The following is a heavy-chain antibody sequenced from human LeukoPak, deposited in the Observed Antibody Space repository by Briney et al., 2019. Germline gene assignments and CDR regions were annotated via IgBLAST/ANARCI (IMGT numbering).Heavy chain of an antibody. CDR2: IYYSGST. CDR3: ARDGCGGDCYSGPAGFDP. D-gene: IGHD2-21*02. V-gene: IGHV4-59*01. Sequence: SETLSLTCTVSGGSISSYYWSWIRQPPGKGLEWIGYIYYSGSTNYNPSLKSRVTISVGTSKNQFSLKLSSVTAADTAVYYCARDGCGGDCYSGPAGFDPWGQGTLVTVSS. J-gene: IGHJ5*02. CDR1: GGSISSYY.